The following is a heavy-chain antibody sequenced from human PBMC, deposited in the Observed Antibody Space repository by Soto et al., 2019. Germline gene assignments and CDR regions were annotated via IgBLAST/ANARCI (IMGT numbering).Heavy chain of an antibody. CDR1: GGTFSTYT. CDR2: IIPMFGTA. V-gene: IGHV1-69*12. CDR3: ARRYCITTSCHYYGIDV. Sequence: QVQLVQSGAEVKKPGSSVKVSCKASGGTFSTYTINWVRQAPGQGLEWMGGIIPMFGTANYAQKFQGRVTITADESTSTAYMALSSLTSEATAVYYSARRYCITTSCHYYGIDVWGQGTTVTVSS. J-gene: IGHJ6*02. D-gene: IGHD2-2*01.